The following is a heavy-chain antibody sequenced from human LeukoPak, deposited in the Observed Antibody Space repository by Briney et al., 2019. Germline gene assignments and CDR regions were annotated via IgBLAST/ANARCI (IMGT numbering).Heavy chain of an antibody. V-gene: IGHV1-24*01. D-gene: IGHD4-17*01. CDR1: GYTLTELS. CDR2: FDPEDGET. J-gene: IGHJ4*02. CDR3: ARGLPTLDYGDYPVED. Sequence: ASVKVSCKVSGYTLTELSMHWVRQAPGKGLEWMGGFDPEDGETIYAQKFQGRVTMTEDTSTDTAYMELSSLRSEDTAVYYCARGLPTLDYGDYPVEDWGQGTLVTVSS.